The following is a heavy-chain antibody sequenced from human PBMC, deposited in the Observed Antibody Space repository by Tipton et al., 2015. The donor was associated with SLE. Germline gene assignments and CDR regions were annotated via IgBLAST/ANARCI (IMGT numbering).Heavy chain of an antibody. CDR1: GYTFASYG. CDR2: ISAYNGNT. CDR3: ARVGLTGGGVLDWYFDL. J-gene: IGHJ2*01. D-gene: IGHD7-27*01. Sequence: QVQLVQSGAEVKKPGASVKVSCKASGYTFASYGISWVRQAPGQGLEWMGWISAYNGNTNYAQKLQGRVTMTTDTSTSTADMELRSLRADDTAVYYCARVGLTGGGVLDWYFDLWGRGTLVTVSS. V-gene: IGHV1-18*01.